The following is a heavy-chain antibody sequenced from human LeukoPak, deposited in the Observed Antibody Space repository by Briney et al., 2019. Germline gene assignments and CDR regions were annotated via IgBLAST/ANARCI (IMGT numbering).Heavy chain of an antibody. Sequence: PGGSLRLSCAASGFTFSSYSMNWVRQAPGKGLEWVSSSSSSSSYIYYADSVKGRFTISRDNAKNSLYLQMNSLRAEDTAVYYCARDRVAVAGHYDYWGQGTLVTVSS. CDR1: GFTFSSYS. CDR3: ARDRVAVAGHYDY. D-gene: IGHD6-19*01. J-gene: IGHJ4*02. CDR2: SSSSSSYI. V-gene: IGHV3-21*01.